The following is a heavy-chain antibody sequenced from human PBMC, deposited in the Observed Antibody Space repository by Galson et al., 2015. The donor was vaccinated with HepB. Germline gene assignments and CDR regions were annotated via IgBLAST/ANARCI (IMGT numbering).Heavy chain of an antibody. J-gene: IGHJ4*02. CDR1: GHTLRNFG. D-gene: IGHD5-24*01. CDR2: ISPYNGNT. Sequence: SVKVSCKASGHTLRNFGISWVRQAPGRGLEWMGWISPYNGNTNYVQKFQGRVTMTADTSTRTAYMELRRLRSDDTALYYCARGGMATIGGPTFDYWGQGTLVTVSS. V-gene: IGHV1-18*01. CDR3: ARGGMATIGGPTFDY.